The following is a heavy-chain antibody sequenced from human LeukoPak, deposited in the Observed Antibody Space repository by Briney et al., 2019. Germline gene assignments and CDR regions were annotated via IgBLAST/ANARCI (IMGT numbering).Heavy chain of an antibody. CDR1: GFTFSSYW. CDR2: INPDGTST. D-gene: IGHD2-21*02. J-gene: IGHJ5*02. CDR3: ARDAGDCGGDCPRWFDP. V-gene: IGHV3-74*01. Sequence: GGSLRLSCAASGFTFSSYWMHWVRQTPGKGLVWVPRINPDGTSTNYADSVKGRFTISRDNAKNTVDLQMNSLRGEDTAVYYCARDAGDCGGDCPRWFDPWGQGTLVTVSS.